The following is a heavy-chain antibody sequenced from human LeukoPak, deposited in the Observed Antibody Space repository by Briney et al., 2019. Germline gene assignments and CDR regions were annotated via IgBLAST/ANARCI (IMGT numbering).Heavy chain of an antibody. J-gene: IGHJ4*02. CDR2: ISGSGGSR. Sequence: GGSLRLSCAASGVIFSSYAMSWVRQAPGRGPEWVSVISGSGGSRYYADSVKGRFTISRDNSKNTLYLQMNSLRGDDTAVYYCAKDVEKWESLHFFDYWGQGTLVTVSS. CDR3: AKDVEKWESLHFFDY. CDR1: GVIFSSYA. V-gene: IGHV3-23*01. D-gene: IGHD1-26*01.